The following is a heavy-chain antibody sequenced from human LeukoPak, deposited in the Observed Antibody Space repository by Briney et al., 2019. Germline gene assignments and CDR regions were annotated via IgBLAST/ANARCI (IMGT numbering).Heavy chain of an antibody. V-gene: IGHV1-2*02. D-gene: IGHD4-23*01. CDR3: ARSHDEVVTPNFDY. Sequence: ASVKVSCKASGYTFTGYYMHWVRQAPGQGLEWMGWINPNSGATNYAQKFQGRVTMTRDTSISTAYMELSRLRSDDTAVYYCARSHDEVVTPNFDYWGQGTLVTVSS. CDR2: INPNSGAT. J-gene: IGHJ4*02. CDR1: GYTFTGYY.